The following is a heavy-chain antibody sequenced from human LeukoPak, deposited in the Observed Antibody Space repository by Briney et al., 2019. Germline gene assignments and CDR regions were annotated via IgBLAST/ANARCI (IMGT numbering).Heavy chain of an antibody. CDR2: ISGSGGST. V-gene: IGHV3-23*01. J-gene: IGHJ2*01. CDR1: GFTFSSYG. D-gene: IGHD1-26*01. Sequence: PGGSLRLSCAASGFTFSSYGMSWVRQAPGKGLEWVSAISGSGGSTYYADSVKGRFTISRDNSKNTLYLQMNSLRAEDTALYYCARAVGATPINWYFDLWGRGTLVTVSS. CDR3: ARAVGATPINWYFDL.